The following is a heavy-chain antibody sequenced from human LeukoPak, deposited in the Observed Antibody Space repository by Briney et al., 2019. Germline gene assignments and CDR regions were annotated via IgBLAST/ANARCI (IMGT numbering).Heavy chain of an antibody. V-gene: IGHV3-53*01. D-gene: IGHD6-13*01. CDR1: GFTVSNNY. J-gene: IGHJ4*02. CDR3: ARDPPGIAASVSGG. Sequence: GGSLRLSCKASGFTVSNNYMNWVRQAPGKGLEWVALIYSGGTTNYADSVKGRFTISRDNSKNTLYLQMTNVRVEDTAVYYCARDPPGIAASVSGGWGQGTLVTVSS. CDR2: IYSGGTT.